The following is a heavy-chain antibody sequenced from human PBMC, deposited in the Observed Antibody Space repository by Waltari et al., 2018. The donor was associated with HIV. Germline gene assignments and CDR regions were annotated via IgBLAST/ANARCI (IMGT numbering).Heavy chain of an antibody. CDR1: GYIFSGYY. J-gene: IGHJ4*02. CDR3: ARVSRRDGSRLFDY. CDR2: ISPNTGGT. V-gene: IGHV1-2*02. D-gene: IGHD6-25*01. Sequence: QVPLVQSGAEVQKPGSAVTVSCKPSGYIFSGYYIHWVRQAPGKGLEWMGWISPNTGGTRCAQRFQGSVTVTRDTSETTVYMEVSGLTSDDTAIYYCARVSRRDGSRLFDYWGPGTLVTVSS.